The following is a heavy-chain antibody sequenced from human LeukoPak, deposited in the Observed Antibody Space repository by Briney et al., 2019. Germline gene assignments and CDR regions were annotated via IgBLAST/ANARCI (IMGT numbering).Heavy chain of an antibody. D-gene: IGHD3-10*01. CDR3: ARGCGVSRPGNYYYYMDV. J-gene: IGHJ6*03. Sequence: SDPVSLMCALWGGFLRGYHGSWPPGPPGKGREGIGEIYDSGSTNSNPSLTSRVTISVDTSKNQFSLTVNSVTAADTAVYYCARGCGVSRPGNYYYYMDVWGKGTTVTVSS. V-gene: IGHV4-34*01. CDR2: IYDSGST. CDR1: GGFLRGYH.